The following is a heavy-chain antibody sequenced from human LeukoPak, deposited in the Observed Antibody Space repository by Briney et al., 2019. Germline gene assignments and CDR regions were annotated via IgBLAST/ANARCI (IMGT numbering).Heavy chain of an antibody. CDR1: GGSISSGSYY. Sequence: TSQTLSLTCTVSGGSISSGSYYWSWIRQPAGKGLEWIGRIYTSGSTNYNPSLKSRVTISVDTSKNQFSLKLSSVTAADTAVYYCARGIGVEDWGQGTLVTVSS. V-gene: IGHV4-61*02. D-gene: IGHD3-10*01. CDR2: IYTSGST. CDR3: ARGIGVED. J-gene: IGHJ4*02.